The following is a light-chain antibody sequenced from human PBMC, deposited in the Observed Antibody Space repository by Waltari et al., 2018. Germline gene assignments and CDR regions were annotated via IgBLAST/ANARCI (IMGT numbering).Light chain of an antibody. CDR2: GAS. Sequence: EIVMTQSPATLSVSPGERAILSCRASQSVSSNLAWYQQKPRQAPRLLIYGASTRAAGNPARFSGSGSDTEFTLTINTLQSEDFAVYYCQHYDVWRTFGQGTKVEIK. CDR3: QHYDVWRT. J-gene: IGKJ1*01. V-gene: IGKV3-15*01. CDR1: QSVSSN.